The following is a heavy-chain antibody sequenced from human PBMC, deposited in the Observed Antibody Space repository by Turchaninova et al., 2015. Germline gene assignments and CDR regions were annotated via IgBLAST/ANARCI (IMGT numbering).Heavy chain of an antibody. CDR2: VYHSGST. D-gene: IGHD2-15*01. Sequence: QVQLQESGPGLVKPSETLSLTCAVSGFSFSRDYYWRWIRQPPGKGLEWIGSVYHSGSTSYNPSLKSRATISLDTSKNQFSLMLTSVTAADTAVYYCARRGRSGGFWGGFDYWGQGTLVTVSS. CDR3: ARRGRSGGFWGGFDY. CDR1: GFSFSRDYY. V-gene: IGHV4-38-2*01. J-gene: IGHJ4*02.